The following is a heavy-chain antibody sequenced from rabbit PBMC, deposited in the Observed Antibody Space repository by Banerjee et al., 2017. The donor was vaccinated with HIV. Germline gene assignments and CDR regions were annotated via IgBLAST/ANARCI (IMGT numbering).Heavy chain of an antibody. CDR3: AREAPGGDFNL. V-gene: IGHV1S45*01. CDR2: INTSSGNI. CDR1: GFSLSNNYV. J-gene: IGHJ4*01. Sequence: QEQLEESGGGLVKPEGSLTLTCTASGFSLSNNYVMCWVRQAPGKGLEWIGCINTSSGNIVYASWAKGRFTISKTSSTTVTLQMTSLTAAETATYFCAREAPGGDFNLWGPGTLVTVS.